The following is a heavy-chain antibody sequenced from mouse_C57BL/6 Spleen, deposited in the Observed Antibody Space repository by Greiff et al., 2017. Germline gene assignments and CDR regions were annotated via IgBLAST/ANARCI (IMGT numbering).Heavy chain of an antibody. CDR1: GYTFTDYY. D-gene: IGHD2-3*01. Sequence: VQLQQSGPELVKPGASVKISCKASGYTFTDYYINWVKQRPGQGLEWIGWIFPGSGSTYYNEKFKGKATLTVDKSSSTAYMLLSSLTSEDSAVYFCARLEGDGYYRFYYAMDYWGQGTSVTVSS. CDR2: IFPGSGST. V-gene: IGHV1-75*01. J-gene: IGHJ4*01. CDR3: ARLEGDGYYRFYYAMDY.